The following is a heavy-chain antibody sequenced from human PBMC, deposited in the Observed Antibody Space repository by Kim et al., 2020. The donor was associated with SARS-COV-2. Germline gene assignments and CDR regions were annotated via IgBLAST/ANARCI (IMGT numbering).Heavy chain of an antibody. CDR1: GFTFSSYG. Sequence: GGSLRLSCAASGFTFSSYGMHWVRQAPGKGLEWVAVIWYDGSNKYYADSVKGRFTISRDNSKNTLYLQMNSLRAEDTAVYYCARDFGVRGVITYYYYGMDVWGQGTTVTVSS. CDR2: IWYDGSNK. CDR3: ARDFGVRGVITYYYYGMDV. J-gene: IGHJ6*02. D-gene: IGHD3-10*01. V-gene: IGHV3-33*01.